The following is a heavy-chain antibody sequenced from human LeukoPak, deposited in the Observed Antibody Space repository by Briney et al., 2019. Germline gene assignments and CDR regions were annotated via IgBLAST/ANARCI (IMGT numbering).Heavy chain of an antibody. Sequence: QPGGSLRLSCAASGFTFSSYGMSWVRQAPGKGLEWVSAISGSGGSTYYADSVKGRFTISRDNSKNTLYLQMNSLRAEDTAVYYCAKVLLPDLLTGEQFDYWGQGTLVTVSS. CDR1: GFTFSSYG. D-gene: IGHD3-9*01. CDR3: AKVLLPDLLTGEQFDY. V-gene: IGHV3-23*01. J-gene: IGHJ4*02. CDR2: ISGSGGST.